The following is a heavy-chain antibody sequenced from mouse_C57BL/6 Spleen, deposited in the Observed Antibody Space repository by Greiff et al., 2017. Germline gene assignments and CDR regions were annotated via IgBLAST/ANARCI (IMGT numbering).Heavy chain of an antibody. V-gene: IGHV5-17*01. CDR1: GFTFSDYG. CDR3: AGRQYYLDY. CDR2: ISSGSSTI. J-gene: IGHJ2*01. D-gene: IGHD6-1*01. Sequence: EVKLVESGGGLVKPGGSLKLSCAASGFTFSDYGLHWVRQAPEKGLEWVAYISSGSSTIYYADTVKGRFTISRDNAKNTLFLQMTSLKSEDTAMCYCAGRQYYLDYWGQGTTLTVSS.